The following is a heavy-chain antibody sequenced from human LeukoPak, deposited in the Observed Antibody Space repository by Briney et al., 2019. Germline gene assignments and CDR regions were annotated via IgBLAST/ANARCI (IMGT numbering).Heavy chain of an antibody. CDR2: ISYDGSNK. CDR3: SRSLDY. CDR1: GFTFSSYA. Sequence: GGSLRLSCAASGFTFSSYAMHWVRQAPGKGLEWVAVISYDGSNKYYADSVKGRFTISRDNSKNTLYLQMNSLRAEDTAVYYCSRSLDYWGQGALVTVSS. J-gene: IGHJ4*02. V-gene: IGHV3-30-3*01.